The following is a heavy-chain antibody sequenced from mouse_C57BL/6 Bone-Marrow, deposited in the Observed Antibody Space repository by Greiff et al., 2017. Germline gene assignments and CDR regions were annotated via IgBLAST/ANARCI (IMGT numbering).Heavy chain of an antibody. Sequence: EVMLVESGGGLVKPGGSLKLSCAASGFTFSDYGMHWVRQAPEKGLEWVAYISSGSSTIYYADTVKGRFTISRDNAKNTLFLQMTSLRSEDTAMYYCARYYGSSLSYFDVWGTGTTVTVSS. CDR2: ISSGSSTI. CDR1: GFTFSDYG. D-gene: IGHD1-1*01. J-gene: IGHJ1*03. CDR3: ARYYGSSLSYFDV. V-gene: IGHV5-17*01.